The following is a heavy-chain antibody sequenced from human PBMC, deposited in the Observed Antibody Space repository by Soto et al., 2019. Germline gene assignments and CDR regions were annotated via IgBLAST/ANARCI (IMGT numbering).Heavy chain of an antibody. D-gene: IGHD3-3*01. CDR1: GFTFSSYA. V-gene: IGHV3-30-3*01. CDR2: ISYDGSNK. CDR3: ARTYYDFAFARGYYYYGMDV. J-gene: IGHJ6*02. Sequence: GGSLRLSCAASGFTFSSYAMHWVRQAPGKGLEWVAVISYDGSNKCYADSVKGRFTISRDNSKSTLYLQMNSLRAEDTAVYYCARTYYDFAFARGYYYYGMDVWGQGTTVTVSS.